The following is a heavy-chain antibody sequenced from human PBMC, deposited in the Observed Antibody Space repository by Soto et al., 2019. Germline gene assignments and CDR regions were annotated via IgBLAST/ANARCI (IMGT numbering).Heavy chain of an antibody. CDR1: GFTFTSSA. J-gene: IGHJ4*02. CDR2: IVVGSGNT. CDR3: AAERTTIFGVVSYFDY. D-gene: IGHD3-3*01. Sequence: GASVKGSCKASGFTFTSSAVQWVRQARGQRLEWIGWIVVGSGNTNYAQKFQERVTITRDMSTSTAYMELSSLRSEDTAVYYCAAERTTIFGVVSYFDYWGQGTLVKVSA. V-gene: IGHV1-58*01.